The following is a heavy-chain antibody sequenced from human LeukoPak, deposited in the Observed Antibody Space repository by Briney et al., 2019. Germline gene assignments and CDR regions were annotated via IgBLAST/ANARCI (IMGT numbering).Heavy chain of an antibody. CDR2: INPSGGST. D-gene: IGHD1-14*01. V-gene: IGHV1-46*01. CDR3: AREGNRPGYMDV. CDR1: GYTFTSYY. Sequence: ASVKVSCKASGYTFTSYYMHWVRQAPGQGLEWMGIINPSGGSTSYAQKFQGRVTMTRDASTSTVYMELSSLRSEDTAVYYCAREGNRPGYMDVWGKGTTVTVSS. J-gene: IGHJ6*03.